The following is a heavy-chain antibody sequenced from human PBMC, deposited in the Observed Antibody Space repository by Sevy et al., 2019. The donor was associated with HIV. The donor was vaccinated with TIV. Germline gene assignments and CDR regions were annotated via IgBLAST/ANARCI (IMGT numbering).Heavy chain of an antibody. CDR2: IKQDGGEK. Sequence: GGSLRLSCAASGFTFSSYWMSWVRQAPGKGLEWVANIKQDGGEKYYVDSVKGRFTISRDNTKNSLYLQMNSLRAEDTAVYYCARVQNLSGSSGVGYYYGMDVWGQGTTVTVSS. J-gene: IGHJ6*02. CDR1: GFTFSSYW. D-gene: IGHD6-6*01. CDR3: ARVQNLSGSSGVGYYYGMDV. V-gene: IGHV3-7*01.